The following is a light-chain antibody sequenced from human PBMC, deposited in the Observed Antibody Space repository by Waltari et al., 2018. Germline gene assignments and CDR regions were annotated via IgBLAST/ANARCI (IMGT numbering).Light chain of an antibody. CDR1: QSVFYSSNNRNY. V-gene: IGKV4-1*01. CDR3: QQYFATPRT. J-gene: IGKJ1*01. CDR2: WAS. Sequence: DIVMTQSPDSLAVALGERATINCKSSQSVFYSSNNRNYLGWYQHKLGQPPKLLIYWASTRASGVPDRFSGSGSGTDVTLTISSLQAEDVAVYYCQQYFATPRTFGQGTKVEIK.